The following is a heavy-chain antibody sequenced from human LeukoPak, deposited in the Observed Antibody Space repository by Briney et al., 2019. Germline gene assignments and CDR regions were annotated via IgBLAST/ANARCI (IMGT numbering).Heavy chain of an antibody. J-gene: IGHJ4*02. V-gene: IGHV3-7*03. Sequence: PGGSLRLSCAASGFAFSSYWMSWVRQAPGKGLEWVANIKQDGSEKYYVDSVKGRFTISRDNAKNSLYLQMNSLRAEDTAVYYCAREAVAGPFDYWGQGTLVTVSS. CDR2: IKQDGSEK. CDR1: GFAFSSYW. CDR3: AREAVAGPFDY. D-gene: IGHD6-19*01.